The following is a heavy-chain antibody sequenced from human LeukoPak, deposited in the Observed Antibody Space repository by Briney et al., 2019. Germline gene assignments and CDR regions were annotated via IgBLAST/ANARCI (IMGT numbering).Heavy chain of an antibody. V-gene: IGHV5-51*01. CDR3: ARQYCSSTSCYTGDY. D-gene: IGHD2-2*02. Sequence: GESLKISCKGSGYSFTSYWIGWVRQMPGKGLEWMGIIYPGDSDTRYSPSFQGQVTISADKSISTAYLQWSSLEASDTAMYYCARQYCSSTSCYTGDYWGQGTLVTVSS. J-gene: IGHJ4*02. CDR1: GYSFTSYW. CDR2: IYPGDSDT.